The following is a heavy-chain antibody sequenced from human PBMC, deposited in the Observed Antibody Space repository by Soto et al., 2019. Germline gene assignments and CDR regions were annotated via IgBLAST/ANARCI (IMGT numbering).Heavy chain of an antibody. V-gene: IGHV3-23*01. D-gene: IGHD1-7*01. J-gene: IGHJ4*02. CDR2: ISGSGGTT. CDR1: GFTFYSYA. Sequence: EVQLLESGGGLVQPGGSLRLSCAASGFTFYSYAMTWVRQAPGKGLEWVSSISGSGGTTYYADSVKGRFTISRDSSKNTLYLQMNSLRTEDTDVYYCAKAHSFVELTPFDYWGQGSLVTVSS. CDR3: AKAHSFVELTPFDY.